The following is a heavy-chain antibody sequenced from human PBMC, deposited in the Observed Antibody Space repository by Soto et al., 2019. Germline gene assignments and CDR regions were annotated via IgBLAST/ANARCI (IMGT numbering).Heavy chain of an antibody. CDR1: GGSVSSGSYY. J-gene: IGHJ5*02. CDR2: IYYSGST. Sequence: QVQLQESGPGLVKPSETLSLTCSVSGGSVSSGSYYWSWIRQPPGKGLEWIGYIYYSGSTNYNPSLTSRVTVSVDTSKNQFSLNLRSVTAADTAVYDCALIAAAARFDPWGQGTLVTVSS. V-gene: IGHV4-61*01. CDR3: ALIAAAARFDP. D-gene: IGHD6-13*01.